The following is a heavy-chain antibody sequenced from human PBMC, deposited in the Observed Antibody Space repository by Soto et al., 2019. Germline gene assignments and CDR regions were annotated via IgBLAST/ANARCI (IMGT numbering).Heavy chain of an antibody. J-gene: IGHJ4*02. CDR2: IKSKTDGGTT. CDR1: GFTFSNAW. V-gene: IGHV3-15*01. Sequence: GESLKISCAASGFTFSNAWMSWVRQAPGKGLEWVGRIKSKTDGGTTDYAAPVKGRFTISRDDSKNTLYLQMNSLKTEDTAVYYCTTDPQRYYCSGGSCYQLDYWGQGTLVTVSS. D-gene: IGHD2-15*01. CDR3: TTDPQRYYCSGGSCYQLDY.